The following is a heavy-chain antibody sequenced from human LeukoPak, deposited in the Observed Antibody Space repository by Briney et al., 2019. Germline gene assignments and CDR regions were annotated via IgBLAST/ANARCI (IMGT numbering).Heavy chain of an antibody. CDR3: ARDLYSSSWYEGNWFDP. V-gene: IGHV3-30*02. CDR1: GFTFSTYG. Sequence: KPGGSLRLSCAASGFTFSTYGMHWVRQAPGKGLEWVAFIRYDGTNKYYADSVKGRFTISRDNAKNSLYLQMNSLRAEDTAVYYCARDLYSSSWYEGNWFDPWGQGTLVTVSS. J-gene: IGHJ5*02. CDR2: IRYDGTNK. D-gene: IGHD6-13*01.